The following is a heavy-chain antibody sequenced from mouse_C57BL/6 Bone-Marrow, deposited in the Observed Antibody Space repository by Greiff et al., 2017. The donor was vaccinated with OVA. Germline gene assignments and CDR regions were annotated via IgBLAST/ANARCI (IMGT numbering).Heavy chain of an antibody. CDR3: ARKGVVTTSGNAMDY. CDR2: IWSGGST. J-gene: IGHJ4*01. CDR1: GFSLTSYG. D-gene: IGHD2-2*01. V-gene: IGHV2-2*01. Sequence: QVQLKESGPGLVQPSQSLSITCTVSGFSLTSYGVHWVRQSPGKGLEWLGVIWSGGSTDYNAAFISRLSISKDNSKSKVFFKMNSLQADDTAIYYCARKGVVTTSGNAMDYWGQGTSVTVSS.